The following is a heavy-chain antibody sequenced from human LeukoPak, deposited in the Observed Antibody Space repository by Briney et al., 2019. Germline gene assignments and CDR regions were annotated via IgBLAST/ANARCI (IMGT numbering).Heavy chain of an antibody. J-gene: IGHJ4*02. CDR3: ARGTYGSGSYGPFDY. CDR2: FYNTEST. CDR1: GGSISNFY. Sequence: PSETLSLTCSVSGGSISNFYRSWIRQPPGKGLEWIGYFYNTESTKHNPSLESRVTMSADTSKNQFSLRLSSVTAADTAVYYCARGTYGSGSYGPFDYWGQGTLVTVSS. V-gene: IGHV4-59*12. D-gene: IGHD3-10*01.